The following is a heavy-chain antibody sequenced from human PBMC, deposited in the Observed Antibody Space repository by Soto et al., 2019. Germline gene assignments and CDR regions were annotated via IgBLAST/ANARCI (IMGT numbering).Heavy chain of an antibody. V-gene: IGHV3-48*01. CDR2: IDYSSDTI. CDR1: VFTFGTHS. CDR3: ARDGRLFWRGRSDTHYYCGLDV. J-gene: IGHJ6*02. D-gene: IGHD3-3*01. Sequence: ALRLSCVASVFTFGTHSLNWVRQAPLKVHERSAYIDYSSDTISYADSVKVRFTISRDNSKNTLYPQMNSLRAEDTAIYYCARDGRLFWRGRSDTHYYCGLDVWGQGTTVTVSS.